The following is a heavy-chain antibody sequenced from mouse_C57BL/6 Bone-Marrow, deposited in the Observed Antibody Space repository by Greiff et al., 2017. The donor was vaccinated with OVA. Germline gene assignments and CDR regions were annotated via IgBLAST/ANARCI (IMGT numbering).Heavy chain of an antibody. D-gene: IGHD1-1*01. CDR1: GFTFSSYG. V-gene: IGHV5-6*01. CDR3: ARPITTVVEPYYFDY. CDR2: ISSGGSYT. J-gene: IGHJ2*01. Sequence: EVQLVESGGDLVKPGGSLKLSCAASGFTFSSYGMSWARQTPDKRLEWVATISSGGSYTYYPDSVKGRFTISRDNAKNTLYLQMSSLKSEDTAMYYCARPITTVVEPYYFDYWGQGTTLTVSS.